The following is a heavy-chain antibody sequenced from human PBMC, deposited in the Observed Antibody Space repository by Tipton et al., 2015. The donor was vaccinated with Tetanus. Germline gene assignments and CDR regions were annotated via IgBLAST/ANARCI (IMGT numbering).Heavy chain of an antibody. D-gene: IGHD5-12*01. CDR3: ARENGGYDYYYYYGMDV. CDR2: VSDDGGDE. J-gene: IGHJ6*02. CDR1: GFIFSGYG. V-gene: IGHV3-30*03. Sequence: SLRLSCVASGFIFSGYGVHWVRQAPGKGLEWVGVVSDDGGDEYYSDSVKGRVSISRDNAKNTLYLQMYSLRAEDTAVYYCARENGGYDYYYYYGMDVWGQGTTVTVSS.